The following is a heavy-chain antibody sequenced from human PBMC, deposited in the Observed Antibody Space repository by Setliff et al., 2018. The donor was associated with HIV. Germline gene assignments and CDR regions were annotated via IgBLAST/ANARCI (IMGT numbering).Heavy chain of an antibody. J-gene: IGHJ4*02. D-gene: IGHD3-16*01. CDR3: AKAAVEMTTIAFGGPPGY. CDR1: GFTFSGSV. CDR2: IVVGSGKT. V-gene: IGHV1-58*01. Sequence: SVKVSCKASGFTFSGSVVQWVRQARGQRLEWIGRIVVGSGKTDYAQKFQNRVTITRDESSNTAYMELSSLRLHDTAVYYCAKAAVEMTTIAFGGPPGYWGQGTLVTVSS.